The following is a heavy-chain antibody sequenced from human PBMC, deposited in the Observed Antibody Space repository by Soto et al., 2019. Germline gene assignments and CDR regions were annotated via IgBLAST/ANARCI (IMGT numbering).Heavy chain of an antibody. D-gene: IGHD4-17*01. CDR3: ARTTVTTRLTDY. J-gene: IGHJ4*02. CDR1: GGSISSTNW. CDR2: IYHSGST. V-gene: IGHV4-4*02. Sequence: QVQLQESGPGLVKPSETLSLTCAVSGGSISSTNWWSWVRQPPGKGLEWIGEIYHSGSTNYNPSLKSRVTISVDKSMNQFSLKLSSVTAADTALYYCARTTVTTRLTDYWGQGTLVTVSS.